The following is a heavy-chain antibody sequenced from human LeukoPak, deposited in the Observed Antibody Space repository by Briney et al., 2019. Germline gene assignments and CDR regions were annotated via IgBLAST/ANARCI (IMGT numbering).Heavy chain of an antibody. CDR1: GFTFSSYA. V-gene: IGHV3-23*01. J-gene: IGHJ4*02. CDR3: ARSNSLVVTAIQDY. Sequence: GGSLRLSCAASGFTFSSYAMSWVRQAPGKGLEWVPAISGSGGSTYYADSVKGRFTISRDNSKNTLYLQMNSLRAEDTAVYYCARSNSLVVTAIQDYWGQGTLVTVSS. D-gene: IGHD2-21*02. CDR2: ISGSGGST.